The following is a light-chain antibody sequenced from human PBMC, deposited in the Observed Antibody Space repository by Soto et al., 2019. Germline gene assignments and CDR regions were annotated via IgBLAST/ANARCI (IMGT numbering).Light chain of an antibody. CDR1: SSDVGGYNY. CDR2: DVS. V-gene: IGLV2-14*01. J-gene: IGLJ1*01. Sequence: QSVLTQPASVSASPGQSITISCTGTSSDVGGYNYVSWYQQHPGKAPKLMIYDVSNRPSGVSNRFSGSKSGNTASLTISGLQAEDEADYYCSSYTSRTTQVFLTGTKVTVL. CDR3: SSYTSRTTQV.